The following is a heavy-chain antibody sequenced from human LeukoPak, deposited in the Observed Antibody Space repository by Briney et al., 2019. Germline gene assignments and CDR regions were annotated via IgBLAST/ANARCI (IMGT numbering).Heavy chain of an antibody. Sequence: SETLSLTCTVSGGPSSSGGYSWNWIRQHPGKGLEWIGYIFYSGSTNYNPSLKSRVTISVDTSKNQFSLKLRSVTAADTAVYYCARSDIVRLDYWGQGTLVTVSS. CDR1: GGPSSSGGYS. J-gene: IGHJ4*02. CDR2: IFYSGST. V-gene: IGHV4-31*03. D-gene: IGHD5-12*01. CDR3: ARSDIVRLDY.